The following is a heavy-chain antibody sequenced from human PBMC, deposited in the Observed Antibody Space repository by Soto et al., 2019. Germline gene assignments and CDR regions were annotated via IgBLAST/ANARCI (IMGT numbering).Heavy chain of an antibody. V-gene: IGHV4-39*01. CDR2: IYYSGST. J-gene: IGHJ4*02. CDR3: ARLPRQYSGYDRPLYFDY. Sequence: SETLSLTCTVSGGSISSSSYYWGWIRQPPGKGLEWIGSIYYSGSTYYNPSLKSRVTISVDTSKNQFSLKLSSVTAADTAVYYCARLPRQYSGYDRPLYFDYWGQGTLVTVSP. D-gene: IGHD5-12*01. CDR1: GGSISSSSYY.